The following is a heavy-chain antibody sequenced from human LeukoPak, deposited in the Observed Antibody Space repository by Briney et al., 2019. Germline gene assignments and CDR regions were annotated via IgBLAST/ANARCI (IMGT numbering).Heavy chain of an antibody. CDR3: ARDLGRGYGDYGLRGAFDI. V-gene: IGHV4-34*01. D-gene: IGHD4-17*01. Sequence: PSETLSLTCAVYGGSFSGYYWSWIRQPPGKGLEWIGEINHSGSTNYNPSLKSRVTISVDTSKNQFSLKLSSVTAADAAVYYCARDLGRGYGDYGLRGAFDIWGQGTMVTVSS. CDR1: GGSFSGYY. J-gene: IGHJ3*02. CDR2: INHSGST.